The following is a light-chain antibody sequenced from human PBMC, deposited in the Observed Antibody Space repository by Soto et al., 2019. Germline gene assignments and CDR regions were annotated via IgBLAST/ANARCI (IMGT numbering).Light chain of an antibody. J-gene: IGKJ2*01. CDR1: QDISNS. V-gene: IGKV1-33*01. CDR3: QHYDNLPRYT. Sequence: EIQMTQSPSSLSTSVGERVTITCQASQDISNSLNWYQQKPGKAPNLLIYEASKLQTGVPSRCSGGGAGTHFTFTISNLHPEDIANYYCQHYDNLPRYTFGLGTKLEIK. CDR2: EAS.